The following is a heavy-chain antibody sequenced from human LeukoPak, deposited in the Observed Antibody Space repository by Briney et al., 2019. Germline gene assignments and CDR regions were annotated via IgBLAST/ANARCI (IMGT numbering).Heavy chain of an antibody. D-gene: IGHD3-10*01. V-gene: IGHV1-2*02. CDR1: EYSFADYY. CDR3: ARGGVRGSYYYYYYMDV. Sequence: ASLKVSCXSSEYSFADYYIHWVRQAPGQGLEWMGWINPNNGGTNYAQKFQGRVTMTRDTSMNTGYMELRRLRSDDRAMYYCARGGVRGSYYYYYYMDVWGKGTTVTVSS. J-gene: IGHJ6*03. CDR2: INPNNGGT.